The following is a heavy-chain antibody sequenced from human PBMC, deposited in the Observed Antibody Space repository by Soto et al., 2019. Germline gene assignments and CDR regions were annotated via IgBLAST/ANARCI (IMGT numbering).Heavy chain of an antibody. CDR1: GFTFSSYS. D-gene: IGHD3-3*01. J-gene: IGHJ6*02. CDR2: ISSSSSYI. CDR3: ARGGTIFGVVIISYYYYGMDV. V-gene: IGHV3-21*01. Sequence: VGSLRLSGAASGFTFSSYSMNWVRQAPGKGLEWVSSISSSSSYIYYADSVKGRFTISRDNAKNSLYLQMNSLRAEDTAVYYCARGGTIFGVVIISYYYYGMDVWGQGTTVTVS.